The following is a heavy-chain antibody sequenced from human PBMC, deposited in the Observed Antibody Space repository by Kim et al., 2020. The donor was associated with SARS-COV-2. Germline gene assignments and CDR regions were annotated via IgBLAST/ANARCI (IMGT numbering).Heavy chain of an antibody. D-gene: IGHD6-19*01. CDR3: ARDTHSSGWSPFEY. Sequence: VASVKGRFTISRDNAKNSLYLQMNSLRAEDTAVYYCARDTHSSGWSPFEYWGQGTLVTVSS. J-gene: IGHJ4*02. V-gene: IGHV3-7*01.